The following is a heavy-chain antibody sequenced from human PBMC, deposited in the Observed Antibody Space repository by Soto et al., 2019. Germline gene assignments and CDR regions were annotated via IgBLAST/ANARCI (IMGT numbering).Heavy chain of an antibody. J-gene: IGHJ4*02. V-gene: IGHV3-23*01. Sequence: GGSLRLSCAASGFTFSSSAMSWVRQAPGKGLEWVSAISGTGINTYYADSVKGRFTISRDNSKNTLYLQMDDLRAEDTAVYYCAKDPRPFTVTTEFLDYWGQGTLVTVSS. CDR2: ISGTGINT. D-gene: IGHD4-17*01. CDR3: AKDPRPFTVTTEFLDY. CDR1: GFTFSSSA.